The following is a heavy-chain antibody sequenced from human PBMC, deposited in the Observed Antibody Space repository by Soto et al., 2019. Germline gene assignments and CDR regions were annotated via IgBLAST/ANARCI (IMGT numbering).Heavy chain of an antibody. Sequence: GGSLRLSCAASGFTFSSDWMSWVRQAPGKGMEWVANIKQDGSEKYYVDSVKGRFTISRDNAKNSLYLQMNSLRAEDTAVYYCARPGYSGYDYFDYWGQGTLVTVSS. V-gene: IGHV3-7*01. CDR1: GFTFSSDW. CDR2: IKQDGSEK. J-gene: IGHJ4*02. CDR3: ARPGYSGYDYFDY. D-gene: IGHD5-12*01.